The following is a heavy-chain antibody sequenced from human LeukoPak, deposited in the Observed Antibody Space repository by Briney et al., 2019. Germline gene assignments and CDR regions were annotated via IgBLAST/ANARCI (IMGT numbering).Heavy chain of an antibody. CDR3: AGRWVLTGEPC. CDR2: IPHSGRT. Sequence: SDTLPLTCAVSGGPHSRNNWRTRVRHPPGTGLEWIEEIPHSGRTHYDPPHQSRVTISEDESNILFSAQLRSVTAADTAVYYCAGRWVLTGEPCWGQGTLVTVSS. J-gene: IGHJ4*02. V-gene: IGHV4-4*02. D-gene: IGHD7-27*01. CDR1: GGPHSRNNW.